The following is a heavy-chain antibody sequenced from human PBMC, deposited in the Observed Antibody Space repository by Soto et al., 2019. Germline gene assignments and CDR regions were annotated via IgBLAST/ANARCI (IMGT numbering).Heavy chain of an antibody. Sequence: QVQLVQSGAEVKKPGASVKVSCKASGYSFATYGFSWVRQAPGQGLECVGWISAHNGDTHYSQKFQGRLTIFADASAGTAYMELSSLRSDDTAIYYCAKDVGFQQHLFVFDLWGQGTLVTVSS. D-gene: IGHD3-10*02. CDR3: AKDVGFQQHLFVFDL. V-gene: IGHV1-18*04. CDR1: GYSFATYG. CDR2: ISAHNGDT. J-gene: IGHJ4*02.